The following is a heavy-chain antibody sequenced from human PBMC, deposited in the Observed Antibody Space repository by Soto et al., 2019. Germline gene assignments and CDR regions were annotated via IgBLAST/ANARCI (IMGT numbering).Heavy chain of an antibody. J-gene: IGHJ6*02. CDR1: GFTVSSNY. D-gene: IGHD6-6*01. V-gene: IGHV3-53*01. CDR3: ARGYSSSLYYYGMDV. Sequence: EVPLVESGGGLIQPGGSLRLSCAASGFTVSSNYMSWVRQAPGKGLEWVSVIYSGGSTYYADSVKGRFTISRDNSKNTLYLQMNSLRAEDTAVYYCARGYSSSLYYYGMDVWGQGTTVTVSS. CDR2: IYSGGST.